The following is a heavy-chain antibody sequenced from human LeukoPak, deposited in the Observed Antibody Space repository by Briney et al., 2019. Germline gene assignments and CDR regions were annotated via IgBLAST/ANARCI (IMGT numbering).Heavy chain of an antibody. Sequence: GGSLRLSCAASGFTFNTYAMTRVRQAPGKGLEWVSGISGSGGITYYADSVKGRFTISRDNSKSTLYLQMNSLRAEDTALYYCAKGGPPYGDYVYFDYWGQGTLVTVSS. CDR2: ISGSGGIT. V-gene: IGHV3-23*01. CDR3: AKGGPPYGDYVYFDY. J-gene: IGHJ4*02. CDR1: GFTFNTYA. D-gene: IGHD4-17*01.